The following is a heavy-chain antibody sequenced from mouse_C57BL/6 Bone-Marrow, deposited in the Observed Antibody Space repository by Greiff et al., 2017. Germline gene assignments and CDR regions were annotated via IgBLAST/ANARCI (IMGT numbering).Heavy chain of an antibody. J-gene: IGHJ1*03. V-gene: IGHV1-69*01. CDR1: GYTFTSYW. Sequence: QVQLQQPGAELVMPGASVKLSCKASGYTFTSYWMHWVKQRPGLGLEWIGEIDPSDSYTNYNQKFKGKSTLTVDKSSSTAYMQLSSLTSEDSAVYYCAREGTTVDWYFDVWGTGTTVTVSS. D-gene: IGHD1-1*01. CDR2: IDPSDSYT. CDR3: AREGTTVDWYFDV.